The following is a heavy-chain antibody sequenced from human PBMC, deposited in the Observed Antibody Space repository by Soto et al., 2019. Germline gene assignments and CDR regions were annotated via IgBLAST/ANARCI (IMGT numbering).Heavy chain of an antibody. CDR1: GYTLTSYG. J-gene: IGHJ6*02. CDR3: ARDGILGVVITHDYYYYYGMDV. D-gene: IGHD3-3*01. CDR2: ISAYNGNT. Sequence: SVKVAHAASGYTLTSYGIIWGRQAPGHGLEWMGWISAYNGNTNYAQKLQGRVTMTTDTSTSTAYMELRSLRSDDTAVYYCARDGILGVVITHDYYYYYGMDVWGQGTTAPVSS. V-gene: IGHV1-18*04.